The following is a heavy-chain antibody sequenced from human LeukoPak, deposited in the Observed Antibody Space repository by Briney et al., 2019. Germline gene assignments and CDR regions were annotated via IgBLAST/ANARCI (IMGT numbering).Heavy chain of an antibody. CDR3: ARVLDSLGGLSLPDY. CDR2: IHPSTGNP. V-gene: IGHV7-4-1*02. CDR1: GYSFPNYA. Sequence: ASVKVSCKASGYSFPNYAMNWVRQAPGQGLEFMGWIHPSTGNPAYAQGFSGRFVFSLDTSVTKTSLQISDLKAEETAVYLCARVLDSLGGLSLPDYWGQGTLVTVSS. J-gene: IGHJ4*02. D-gene: IGHD3-16*02.